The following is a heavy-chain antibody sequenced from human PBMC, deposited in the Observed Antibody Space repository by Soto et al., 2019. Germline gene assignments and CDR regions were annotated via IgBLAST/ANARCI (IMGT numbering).Heavy chain of an antibody. Sequence: GESLKISCKCSGYTFTNYWIGWVRQMPGKGLEWMGIIYPGDSDTKYNPSFQGQVTISADKSITTTYLQWSSLKASDTAIYYCAASIFYHGMDVWGQGTKVTVSS. CDR3: AASIFYHGMDV. V-gene: IGHV5-51*01. J-gene: IGHJ6*02. CDR1: GYTFTNYW. CDR2: IYPGDSDT.